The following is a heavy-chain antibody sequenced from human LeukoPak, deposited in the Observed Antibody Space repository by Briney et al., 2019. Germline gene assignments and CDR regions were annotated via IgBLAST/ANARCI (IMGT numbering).Heavy chain of an antibody. CDR1: GFTFSDYY. J-gene: IGHJ4*02. CDR3: ARGGVALGAAAVVDY. V-gene: IGHV3-11*01. CDR2: ISSSGSTL. D-gene: IGHD6-13*01. Sequence: GGSLRLSCAASGFTFSDYYMSWIRQAPGKGLEWVSYISSSGSTLYYADSVKGRFTISRDNAKISLYLQMNSLRAEDTAVYYCARGGVALGAAAVVDYWGQGTLVTVSS.